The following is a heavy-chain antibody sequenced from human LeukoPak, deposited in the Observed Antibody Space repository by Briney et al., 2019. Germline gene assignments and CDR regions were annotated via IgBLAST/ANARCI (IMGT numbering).Heavy chain of an antibody. CDR1: GGTFSSYA. D-gene: IGHD4/OR15-4a*01. Sequence: SVRVSCKASGGTFSSYAISWVRQAPGQGLEWMGGIIPIFGTANYAQKFQGRVTITADESTSTAYMELSSLRSEDTAVYYCASEEGATAFDIWGQGTMVTVSS. V-gene: IGHV1-69*13. J-gene: IGHJ3*02. CDR2: IIPIFGTA. CDR3: ASEEGATAFDI.